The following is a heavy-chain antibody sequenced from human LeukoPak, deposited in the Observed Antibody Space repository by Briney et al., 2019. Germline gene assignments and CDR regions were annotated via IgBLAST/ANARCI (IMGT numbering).Heavy chain of an antibody. D-gene: IGHD3-22*01. CDR2: INHDGSST. Sequence: GGSLRLSCAASGFTFNSYWMHWVRQAPGKGLVWVSRINHDGSSTNYADSVKGRFTISRDNAKNTVYLQMNSLRAEDTAVYYCVRDWGYDSSGYWQKYFDTWGQGTLVTVSS. J-gene: IGHJ4*02. CDR3: VRDWGYDSSGYWQKYFDT. V-gene: IGHV3-74*01. CDR1: GFTFNSYW.